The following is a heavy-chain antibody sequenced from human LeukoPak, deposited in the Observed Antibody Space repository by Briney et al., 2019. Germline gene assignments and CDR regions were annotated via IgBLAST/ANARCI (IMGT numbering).Heavy chain of an antibody. J-gene: IGHJ4*02. V-gene: IGHV3-23*01. CDR1: GFTFSSDA. D-gene: IGHD6-25*01. Sequence: RRSLRLSCAASGFTFSSDAMSWVRQAPGKGLEWVSAISGSGGSTYYADSLKGRFTISRDNAKNTLYLQMNRLRAEDTAVYYCAKAISSPGPMEVGRLKTFDYWGQGTLVTVSS. CDR3: AKAISSPGPMEVGRLKTFDY. CDR2: ISGSGGST.